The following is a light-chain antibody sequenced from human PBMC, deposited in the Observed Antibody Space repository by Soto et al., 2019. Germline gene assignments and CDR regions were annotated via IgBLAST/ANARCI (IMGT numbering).Light chain of an antibody. J-gene: IGKJ5*01. Sequence: DIQMTQDTSSLSTSVGDRVAVTCQASQDISDNLNWYQQKQGKAPKVLISDVSNLETGVSSRFSGSGSGTDFTFTISSLQAEDVATYYCQQYDDLPITFGEGTRLEIK. V-gene: IGKV1-33*01. CDR1: QDISDN. CDR3: QQYDDLPIT. CDR2: DVS.